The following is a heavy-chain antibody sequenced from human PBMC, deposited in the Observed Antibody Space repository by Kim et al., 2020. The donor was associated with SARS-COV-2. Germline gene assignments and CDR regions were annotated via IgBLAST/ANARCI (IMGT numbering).Heavy chain of an antibody. CDR3: ARTLYSDTMTGFLEVDAFDI. CDR2: INHSGTT. V-gene: IGHV4-34*01. J-gene: IGHJ3*02. CDR1: GGSFSSYF. Sequence: SETLSLTCAVYGGSFSSYFWSWIRQPPGKGLEWIGEINHSGTTNYDPSLKSRVTISVDTSKKQFSLKLTSLPAADTAVYYCARTLYSDTMTGFLEVDAFDIWGRGKIVTVSS. D-gene: IGHD3-9*01.